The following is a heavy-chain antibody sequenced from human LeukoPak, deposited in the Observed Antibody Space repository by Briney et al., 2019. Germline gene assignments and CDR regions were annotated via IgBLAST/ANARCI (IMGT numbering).Heavy chain of an antibody. J-gene: IGHJ4*02. D-gene: IGHD6-6*01. Sequence: GGSLRLSCTASGFSFSGHWMHWARQLPGKGLVWVSRISPTGSTASYADSVKGRFTVSRDNAKNTLYLQVNNLRAEDTAVYYCARGPNSNWSGLDFWGQGTLLTVSS. CDR1: GFSFSGHW. CDR3: ARGPNSNWSGLDF. CDR2: ISPTGSTA. V-gene: IGHV3-74*01.